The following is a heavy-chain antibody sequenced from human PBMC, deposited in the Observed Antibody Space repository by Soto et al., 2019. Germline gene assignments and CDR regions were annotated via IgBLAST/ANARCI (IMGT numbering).Heavy chain of an antibody. CDR2: IYYSGST. CDR3: ARHDLGWAAYYFDY. V-gene: IGHV4-39*01. D-gene: IGHD7-27*01. CDR1: GGSISSSSYY. J-gene: IGHJ4*02. Sequence: SETLSLTCTVSGGSISSSSYYWGWIRQPPGKGLEWIGSIYYSGSTYYNPSLKSRVTISVDTSKNQFSLKLSSLTAADTAVYYCARHDLGWAAYYFDYWGQGTLVTVSS.